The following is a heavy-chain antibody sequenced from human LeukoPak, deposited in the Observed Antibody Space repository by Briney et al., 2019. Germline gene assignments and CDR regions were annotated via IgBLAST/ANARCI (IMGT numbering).Heavy chain of an antibody. CDR1: EFTFSTFW. J-gene: IGHJ3*02. D-gene: IGHD2-21*01. Sequence: GGSLRLSCAASEFTFSTFWMFWVRQAPGKGLEWVANIKADGSVKHYVDSVEGRFNISRDNARSSLYIQMNSLRAEDTAVYYCVRDSDYQRNSGGLYAHYDALDIWGHGTMVTVSS. V-gene: IGHV3-7*01. CDR3: VRDSDYQRNSGGLYAHYDALDI. CDR2: IKADGSVK.